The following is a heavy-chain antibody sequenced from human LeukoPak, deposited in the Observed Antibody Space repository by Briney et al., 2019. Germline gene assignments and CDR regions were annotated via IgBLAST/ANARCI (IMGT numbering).Heavy chain of an antibody. CDR3: ARDGVGVTTFDY. CDR1: GFTFSTYT. V-gene: IGHV3-21*01. J-gene: IGHJ4*02. CDR2: ISGSSSYI. D-gene: IGHD1-26*01. Sequence: GGSLRLSCVGSGFTFSTYTMNGVRQAPGKGLEWVSSISGSSSYIYYADSVKGRFTISRDNAKNSLYLQMNSLRAEDTAVYYCARDGVGVTTFDYWGQGTLVTVSS.